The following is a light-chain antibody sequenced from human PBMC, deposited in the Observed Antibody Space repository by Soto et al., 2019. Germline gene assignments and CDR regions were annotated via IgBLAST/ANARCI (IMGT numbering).Light chain of an antibody. V-gene: IGKV3-15*01. CDR2: GAS. Sequence: EIVMTQSPATLSVSLGGRATLSCRASQSISWTLAWYQQKPGQAPRLLIYGASTRATRVPSRFSGSGSGADYSLTISSLQSEDFAVNYCQQYNNWLTWTFGQGTKVDIK. CDR1: QSISWT. CDR3: QQYNNWLTWT. J-gene: IGKJ1*01.